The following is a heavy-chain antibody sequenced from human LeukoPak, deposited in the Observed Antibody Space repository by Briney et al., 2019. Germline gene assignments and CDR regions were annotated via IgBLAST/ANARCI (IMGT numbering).Heavy chain of an antibody. J-gene: IGHJ4*02. D-gene: IGHD4-17*01. CDR2: ISGSGGST. CDR1: GFTFSSYA. CDR3: AKETTLYGDYESVVADYLDY. Sequence: GGSLRLSCAASGFTFSSYAMSWVRQAPGKGLEWVSAISGSGGSTYYADSVKGRFTISRDNSKNTLYLQMNSLRAEDTAVYYCAKETTLYGDYESVVADYLDYWGQGTLVTVSS. V-gene: IGHV3-23*01.